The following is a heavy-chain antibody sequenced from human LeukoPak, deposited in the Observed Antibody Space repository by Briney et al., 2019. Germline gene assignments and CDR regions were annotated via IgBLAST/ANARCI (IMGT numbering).Heavy chain of an antibody. V-gene: IGHV3-48*01. CDR3: ARASTFYSYGSDY. J-gene: IGHJ4*02. CDR2: ITGSSSTI. Sequence: GGSLRLSCAASGFTFSSYSMSWVRQAPGKGLEWVSYITGSSSTIYYADSVKGRFTISRDNAKNSLYLQMNSLRAEDTAVYYCARASTFYSYGSDYWGQGTLVTVSS. CDR1: GFTFSSYS. D-gene: IGHD5-18*01.